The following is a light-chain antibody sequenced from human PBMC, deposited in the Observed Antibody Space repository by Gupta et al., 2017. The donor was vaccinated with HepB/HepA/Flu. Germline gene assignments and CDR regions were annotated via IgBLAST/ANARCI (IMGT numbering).Light chain of an antibody. CDR1: QSVSSY. J-gene: IGKJ4*01. CDR3: KQRSNVPQGGLLT. Sequence: EIVLTQSPATLSLSPGERATLSCRASQSVSSYLAWYQQKPGQAPRLLIYDASNRATGIPARFSGSGSGTEFTLTISSLEPEELAVYYCKQRSNVPQGGLLTFGGGTKVEIK. CDR2: DAS. V-gene: IGKV3-11*01.